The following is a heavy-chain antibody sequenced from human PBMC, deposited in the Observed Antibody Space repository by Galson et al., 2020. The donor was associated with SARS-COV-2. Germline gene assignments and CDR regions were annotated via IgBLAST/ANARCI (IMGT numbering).Heavy chain of an antibody. Sequence: GESLKISCRGSGFIFGDYAMGWFRQAPGKGLEWVGFIRSKAYGGTTQYAASVKGKFTISRDDSKSVAYLQMNSLKTEDTAVYYCSTLAGAYTNDFDYWGQGTLVTVAS. CDR1: GFIFGDYA. V-gene: IGHV3-49*03. CDR2: IRSKAYGGTT. J-gene: IGHJ4*02. D-gene: IGHD1-1*01. CDR3: STLAGAYTNDFDY.